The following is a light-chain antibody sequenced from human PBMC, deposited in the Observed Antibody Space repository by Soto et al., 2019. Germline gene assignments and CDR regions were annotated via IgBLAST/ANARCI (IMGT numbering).Light chain of an antibody. V-gene: IGKV3-11*01. J-gene: IGKJ3*01. Sequence: EIVLTQSPATLSLSPGERATLSCRASQSVSSYLAWYQQKPGQAPRLLIYDASNRATGIPARFSGSGSGTDVTLTISSLEPEDFAVYYCQQRRDWPLFTFGPGTKVDIK. CDR2: DAS. CDR3: QQRRDWPLFT. CDR1: QSVSSY.